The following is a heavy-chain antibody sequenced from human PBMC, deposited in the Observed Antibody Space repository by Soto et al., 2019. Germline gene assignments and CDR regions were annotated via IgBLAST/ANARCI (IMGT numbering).Heavy chain of an antibody. CDR2: ISAYNGNT. Sequence: APVKVYCKASGYSFTHSHIHWLRQAPGKGLEWMGWISAYNGNTNYAQKLQGRVTMTTDTSTSTAYMELRSLRSDDTVVYYCASLAVAGTPPFDYWGQGTLVTVSS. V-gene: IGHV1-18*01. CDR3: ASLAVAGTPPFDY. J-gene: IGHJ4*02. D-gene: IGHD6-19*01. CDR1: GYSFTHSH.